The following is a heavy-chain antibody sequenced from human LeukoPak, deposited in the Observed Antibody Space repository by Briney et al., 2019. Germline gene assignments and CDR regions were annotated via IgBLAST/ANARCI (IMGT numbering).Heavy chain of an antibody. D-gene: IGHD1-26*01. V-gene: IGHV1-46*01. Sequence: ASVKVSCKASGYTFTSYYMHWVRQAPGQGLEWMGIINPSGGSTSYAQKFQGRVTMTSDTSTSTVYMELSSLRSEDTAVYYCARERNRKWELHIGLDYWGQGTLVTVSS. CDR1: GYTFTSYY. J-gene: IGHJ4*02. CDR2: INPSGGST. CDR3: ARERNRKWELHIGLDY.